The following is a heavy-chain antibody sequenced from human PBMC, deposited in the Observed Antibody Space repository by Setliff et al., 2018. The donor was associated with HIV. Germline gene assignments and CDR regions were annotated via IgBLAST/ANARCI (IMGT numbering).Heavy chain of an antibody. J-gene: IGHJ3*02. CDR2: VHVGGGRT. CDR1: GFTFRSFD. V-gene: IGHV3-23*01. CDR3: AKPTNGFYPRAFDT. Sequence: GGSLRLSCAASGFTFRSFDMNWVRQAPGQRPEWVSVVHVGGGRTDYADSVRGRFVISRDDSKNMLYLQMSGLRGDDTAMYYCAKPTNGFYPRAFDTWGPGTMVTVSS. D-gene: IGHD2-2*03.